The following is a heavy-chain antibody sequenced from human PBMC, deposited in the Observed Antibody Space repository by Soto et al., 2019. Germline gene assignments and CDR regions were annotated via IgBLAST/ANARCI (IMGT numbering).Heavy chain of an antibody. V-gene: IGHV1-69*01. CDR1: GGTFSSYD. Sequence: QVQLVQSGAEVKKPGSSVKVSCKASGGTFSSYDISWVRQAPGQGLEWMGGIIPIFGTANYAQKFQGRVTITADESTSTAYMELSSLRSEDTAVYYCARSETTVTPYYYYYGMDVWGQGTTVTVSS. CDR3: ARSETTVTPYYYYYGMDV. D-gene: IGHD4-17*01. J-gene: IGHJ6*02. CDR2: IIPIFGTA.